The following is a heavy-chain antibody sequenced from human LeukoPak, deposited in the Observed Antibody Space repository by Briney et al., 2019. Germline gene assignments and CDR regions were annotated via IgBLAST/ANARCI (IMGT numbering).Heavy chain of an antibody. V-gene: IGHV1-8*01. D-gene: IGHD5-18*01. CDR3: ARGDRPERGYSYGFDY. Sequence: ASVKVSCTASGYTFTSYDINWVRQATGQGLEWMGWMNPNSGNTGYAQKFQGRVTMTRDTSTSTVYMELSSLRSEDTAVYYCARGDRPERGYSYGFDYWGQGTLVTVSS. CDR2: MNPNSGNT. J-gene: IGHJ4*02. CDR1: GYTFTSYD.